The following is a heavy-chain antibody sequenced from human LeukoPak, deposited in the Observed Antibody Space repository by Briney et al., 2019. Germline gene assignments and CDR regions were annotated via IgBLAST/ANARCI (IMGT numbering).Heavy chain of an antibody. CDR1: GGSFSGYY. CDR2: MNPSGST. CDR3: ARGRQDVTMIVVVMTAVSYYLDV. D-gene: IGHD3-22*01. Sequence: SETLSLTCAVYGGSFSGYYWTWIRQTPEKGLERIGEMNPSGSTSYNPSLKSRVTISVDTSKNQFSLKLSSVTAADTAVYYCARGRQDVTMIVVVMTAVSYYLDVWGKGTTVTVS. V-gene: IGHV4-34*01. J-gene: IGHJ6*03.